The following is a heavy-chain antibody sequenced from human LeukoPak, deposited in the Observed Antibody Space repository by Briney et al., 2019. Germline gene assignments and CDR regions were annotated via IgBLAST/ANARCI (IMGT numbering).Heavy chain of an antibody. J-gene: IGHJ4*02. Sequence: GASVKVSCKASGYTFTTYGISWVRQAPGQGPEWMGWINPNSGGTNYAQKFQGRVTMTRDTSISTAYMELSRLRSDDTAVYYCARVTSIVGARMGIDYWGQGTLVTVSS. D-gene: IGHD1-26*01. V-gene: IGHV1-2*02. CDR2: INPNSGGT. CDR3: ARVTSIVGARMGIDY. CDR1: GYTFTTYG.